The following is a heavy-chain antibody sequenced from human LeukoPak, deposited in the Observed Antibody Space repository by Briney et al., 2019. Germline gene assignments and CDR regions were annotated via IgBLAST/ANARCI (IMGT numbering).Heavy chain of an antibody. J-gene: IGHJ4*02. CDR2: INHSGST. V-gene: IGHV4-34*01. CDR1: GGSFSGYY. D-gene: IGHD2-8*01. Sequence: SETPSLTCAVYGGSFSGYYWSWIRQPPGKGLEWIGEINHSGSTNYNPSLKSRVTISVDTSKNQFSLKLSSVTAANTAVYYCARVKVYCTNGVCYTRFDYWGQGTLVTVSS. CDR3: ARVKVYCTNGVCYTRFDY.